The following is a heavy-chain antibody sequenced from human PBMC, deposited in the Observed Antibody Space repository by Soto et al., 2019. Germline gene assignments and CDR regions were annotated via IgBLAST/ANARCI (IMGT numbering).Heavy chain of an antibody. V-gene: IGHV4-31*03. CDR3: ARDKGFYSNYVKNWFDP. CDR2: IYYSGST. Sequence: SETLSLTCTVSGGSISSGGYYWSWIRQHPGKGLEWIGYIYYSGSTYYNPSLKSRVTISVDTSKNQFSLKLSPVTAADTAVYYCARDKGFYSNYVKNWFDPWGQGTLVTV. J-gene: IGHJ5*02. CDR1: GGSISSGGYY. D-gene: IGHD4-4*01.